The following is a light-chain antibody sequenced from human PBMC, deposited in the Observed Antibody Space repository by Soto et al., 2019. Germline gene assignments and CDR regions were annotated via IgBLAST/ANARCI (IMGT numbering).Light chain of an antibody. V-gene: IGLV1-40*01. J-gene: IGLJ3*02. CDR3: QSYYSSLSGWV. Sequence: QSVLTQPPSVSGAPGQRVTISCTGSSSNIGAGYDVHWYQQFPGTAPKLLIYGNNNRPSGVPDRFSGSKSGTSASLAITGLQAEDEADYYCQSYYSSLSGWVFGGGTKVTVL. CDR2: GNN. CDR1: SSNIGAGYD.